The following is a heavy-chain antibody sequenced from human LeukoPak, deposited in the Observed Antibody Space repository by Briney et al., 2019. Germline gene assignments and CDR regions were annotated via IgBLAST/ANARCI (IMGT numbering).Heavy chain of an antibody. Sequence: SETLSLTCTVSGDSISSRSHRWAWIRQPPGKGLEWIGSISYSGNTYYNPSLKSRLTISADASKSQFSLRLSSVTAADTAVYYCARHFDYWGHGTLVTVSS. V-gene: IGHV4-39*01. CDR1: GDSISSRSHR. CDR3: ARHFDY. CDR2: ISYSGNT. J-gene: IGHJ4*01.